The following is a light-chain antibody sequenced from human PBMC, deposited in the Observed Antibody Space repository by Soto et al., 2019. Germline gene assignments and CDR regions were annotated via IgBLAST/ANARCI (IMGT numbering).Light chain of an antibody. V-gene: IGKV3-15*01. CDR2: GAS. CDR1: QSVGNT. CDR3: LHYTDWPRWT. J-gene: IGKJ1*01. Sequence: IIVKKSPATLSVSPGERATLSCRASQSVGNTLAWYQQQPGQTPRLLIYGASTTATGIPAGSSGSGSGTEFTLTIDSRQSEDFAVYYCLHYTDWPRWTVGPVSKAEIK.